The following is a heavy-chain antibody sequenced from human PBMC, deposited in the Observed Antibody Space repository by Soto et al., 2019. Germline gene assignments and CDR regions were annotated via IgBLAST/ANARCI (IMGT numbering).Heavy chain of an antibody. CDR3: ARHPPPSITMVRAGWFDP. J-gene: IGHJ5*02. D-gene: IGHD3-10*01. CDR1: GGSISSSSYY. V-gene: IGHV4-39*01. CDR2: IYYSGST. Sequence: SETLSLTCTVSGGSISSSSYYWGWIRQPPGKGLEWIGSIYYSGSTYYNPSLKSRVTISVDTSKNQFSLKLSSVTAADTAVYYCARHPPPSITMVRAGWFDPWGQGTLVTVS.